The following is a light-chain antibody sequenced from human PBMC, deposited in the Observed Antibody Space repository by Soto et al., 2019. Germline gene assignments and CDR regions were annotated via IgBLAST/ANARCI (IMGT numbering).Light chain of an antibody. CDR2: EVS. V-gene: IGLV2-14*01. CDR3: SSSTTTTRL. J-gene: IGLJ3*02. Sequence: QSALTQPASVSGSPGQSITISCTGTSSDIGSNNYVSWFQQRPGKAPTLIIYEVSNRPSGVSNHFSGSKSGNTASLTISGLQPEDEAEYYCSSSTTTTRLFGGGTKVTVL. CDR1: SSDIGSNNY.